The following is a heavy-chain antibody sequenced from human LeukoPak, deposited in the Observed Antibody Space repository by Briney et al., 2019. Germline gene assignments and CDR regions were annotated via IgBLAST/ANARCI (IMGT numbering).Heavy chain of an antibody. D-gene: IGHD2-8*01. V-gene: IGHV3-15*07. CDR3: TTVAVYAMTNDY. CDR1: GFTFSNAW. Sequence: LGRSLRLSCAASGFTFSNAWMNWVRQAPGKGLEWVGRIKSKTDGGTTDYAAPVKGRFTISRDDSKNTLYLQMNSLKTEDTAVYYCTTVAVYAMTNDYWGQGTLVTVSS. J-gene: IGHJ4*02. CDR2: IKSKTDGGTT.